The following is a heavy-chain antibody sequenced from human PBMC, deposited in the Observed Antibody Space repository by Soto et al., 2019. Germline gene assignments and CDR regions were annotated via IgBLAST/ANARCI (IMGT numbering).Heavy chain of an antibody. CDR2: INSDGSSA. V-gene: IGHV3-74*01. CDR3: VKEANPFINTLVVLIFDY. Sequence: GGSLRLSCAASGFTFSSYWMHWVRQAPGNGLVWLSRINSDGSSATYADSVKGRFTISRDNSKNTLYLRMNSLRSDDTAVYYCVKEANPFINTLVVLIFDYWGQGTQVTVSS. J-gene: IGHJ4*02. D-gene: IGHD3-22*01. CDR1: GFTFSSYW.